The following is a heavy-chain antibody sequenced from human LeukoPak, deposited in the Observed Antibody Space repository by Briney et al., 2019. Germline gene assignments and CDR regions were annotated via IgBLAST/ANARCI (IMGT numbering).Heavy chain of an antibody. J-gene: IGHJ4*02. D-gene: IGHD1-26*01. V-gene: IGHV3-7*01. CDR1: GFTFKTYW. CDR2: IKQDGSDK. CDR3: AREEGGYFDS. Sequence: GGSLRLSCAASGFTFKTYWMSWVRQPPGKGLEWVANIKQDGSDKYYVDSVKGRFTISRDNAKKSLFLQINSLRIDDTAVYYCAREEGGYFDSWGQGTLVTVSS.